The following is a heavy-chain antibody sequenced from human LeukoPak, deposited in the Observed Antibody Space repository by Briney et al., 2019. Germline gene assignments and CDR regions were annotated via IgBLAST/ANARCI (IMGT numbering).Heavy chain of an antibody. CDR1: GYTFTGYY. CDR2: INPNSGGT. D-gene: IGHD2-8*01. V-gene: IGHV1-2*02. CDR3: ARRERYCTNGVCYGFDY. Sequence: EASVKVSCKASGYTFTGYYMHWVRQAPGQGLEWMGWINPNSGGTNYAQKFQGRVTMTRDMSTSTVYMELSSLRSEDTAVYYCARRERYCTNGVCYGFDYWGQGTLVTVSS. J-gene: IGHJ4*02.